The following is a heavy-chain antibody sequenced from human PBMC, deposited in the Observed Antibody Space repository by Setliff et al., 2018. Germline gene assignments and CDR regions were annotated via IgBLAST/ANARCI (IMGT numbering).Heavy chain of an antibody. CDR3: ARDRRPCNWGGNDAFDI. J-gene: IGHJ3*02. D-gene: IGHD7-27*01. CDR2: ISGSGSTI. V-gene: IGHV3-23*01. Sequence: PGGSLRLSCAASGFTFSSYAMSWVRQAPGKGLEWVSAISGSGSTIYYADSVKGRFTISRDNAKKSLYLQMNSLRAEDTAVYYCARDRRPCNWGGNDAFDIWGQGTMVTVSS. CDR1: GFTFSSYA.